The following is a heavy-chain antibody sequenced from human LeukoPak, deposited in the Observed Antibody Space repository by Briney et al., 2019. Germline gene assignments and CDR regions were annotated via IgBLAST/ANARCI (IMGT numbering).Heavy chain of an antibody. CDR1: GFTFSNYV. Sequence: GGSLRLSCAASGFTFSNYVMSWVRQTPWKGLEWVSSISGGSITFYADSVKGRFTISRDNSKNTLYLQMNSLRAEDTAVYYCAKVLRGGSYRSEYFDLWGRGTLVTVSS. CDR3: AKVLRGGSYRSEYFDL. D-gene: IGHD3-16*02. CDR2: ISGGSIT. J-gene: IGHJ2*01. V-gene: IGHV3-23*01.